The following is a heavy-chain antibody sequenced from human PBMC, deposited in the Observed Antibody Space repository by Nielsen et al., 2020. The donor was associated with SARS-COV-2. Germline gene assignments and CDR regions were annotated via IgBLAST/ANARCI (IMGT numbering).Heavy chain of an antibody. CDR3: ARIRTWIQLWTTGY. Sequence: ASVKVSCKASGYSFSSYAMQWVRLAPGQRPEWMGWINAGDGRTRYSPKFLGRLTITRDASASTVYMELGSLRSEDTAVYYCARIRTWIQLWTTGYWGQGTLVTVSS. J-gene: IGHJ4*02. V-gene: IGHV1-3*01. D-gene: IGHD5-18*01. CDR2: INAGDGRT. CDR1: GYSFSSYA.